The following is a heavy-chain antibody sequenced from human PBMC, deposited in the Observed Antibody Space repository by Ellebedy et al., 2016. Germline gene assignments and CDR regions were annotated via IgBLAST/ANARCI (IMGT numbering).Heavy chain of an antibody. CDR1: GGSISSGSYY. Sequence: SETLSLXCTVSGGSISSGSYYWSWIRQPAGKGLEWIGRIYTSGSTNYNPSLKSRVTMSVDTSKNQFSLKLSSVTAANTAVYYCARGSPNWFDPWGQGTLVTVSS. V-gene: IGHV4-61*02. J-gene: IGHJ5*02. CDR3: ARGSPNWFDP. CDR2: IYTSGST.